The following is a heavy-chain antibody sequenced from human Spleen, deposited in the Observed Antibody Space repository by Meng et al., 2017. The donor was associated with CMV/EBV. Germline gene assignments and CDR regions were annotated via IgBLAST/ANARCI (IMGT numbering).Heavy chain of an antibody. CDR1: GGSFSGYY. Sequence: YGGSFSGYYLSWIRQSPGKGLECIGEINNSGSTNYIPSLRSRVTISLDTANKQVSLRLTSVTAADTAVYYCAREFLHSGGYYAVDYWGQGALVTVSS. J-gene: IGHJ4*02. CDR3: AREFLHSGGYYAVDY. CDR2: INNSGST. D-gene: IGHD3-22*01. V-gene: IGHV4-34*01.